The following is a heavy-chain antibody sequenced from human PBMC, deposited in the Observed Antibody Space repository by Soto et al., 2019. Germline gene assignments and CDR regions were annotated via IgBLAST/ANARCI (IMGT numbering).Heavy chain of an antibody. CDR2: ISSDGHHQ. CDR1: GFSFNDFA. J-gene: IGHJ4*02. D-gene: IGHD3-22*01. Sequence: GGSLRLSCATSGFSFNDFAMYWVRQAPGQGLEWVAIISSDGHHQFYLDNLRGRFTVSRDNSKNTLYLQMNSLRPEDTAVYYCSRGTYYPQSSGLHADYWGPGTVVTVSS. V-gene: IGHV3-30*03. CDR3: SRGTYYPQSSGLHADY.